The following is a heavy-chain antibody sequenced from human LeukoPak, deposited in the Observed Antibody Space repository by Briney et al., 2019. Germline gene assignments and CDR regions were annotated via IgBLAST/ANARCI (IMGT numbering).Heavy chain of an antibody. CDR3: TKGTIWLPFDY. CDR1: GFTFSNYA. D-gene: IGHD5-18*01. Sequence: GGSLRLSCAASGFTFSNYAMSWARQAPGKGLEWVSAISGSGGSTYYADSVKGRFTISRDNSRNTLYLQMNSLRAEDTAVYYCTKGTIWLPFDYWGQGTLVTVSS. CDR2: ISGSGGST. V-gene: IGHV3-23*01. J-gene: IGHJ4*02.